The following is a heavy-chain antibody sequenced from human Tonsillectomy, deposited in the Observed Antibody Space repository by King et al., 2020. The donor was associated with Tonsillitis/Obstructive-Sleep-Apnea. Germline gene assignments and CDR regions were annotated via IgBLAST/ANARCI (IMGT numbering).Heavy chain of an antibody. CDR1: GGSISSYY. Sequence: QLPESGPGLVKPSETLSLTCTVSGGSISSYYWSWIRQPPGKGLEWIGYLYYSGSTNYNPSLNSRVTISVDTSKNQFSLKLSSVTAADTAVYYCARDMVLEAGGDAFDIWGQGTMVTVSS. J-gene: IGHJ3*02. CDR2: LYYSGST. V-gene: IGHV4-59*01. CDR3: ARDMVLEAGGDAFDI. D-gene: IGHD2-8*01.